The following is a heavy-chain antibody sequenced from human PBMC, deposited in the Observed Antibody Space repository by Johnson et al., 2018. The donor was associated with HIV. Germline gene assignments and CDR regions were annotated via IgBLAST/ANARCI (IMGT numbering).Heavy chain of an antibody. J-gene: IGHJ3*02. CDR3: AKDLSYPKTRAFDI. CDR1: GFTFGSYA. Sequence: QMQLVESGGGVVQPGRSLRLPCAASGFTFGSYAMHWVRQAPGKGLEWVAFLSYDGSNKYYADSVKGRFTISRDNSKNTLYLQMYSLRAEDTAVYYCAKDLSYPKTRAFDIWGQGTMVTVSS. V-gene: IGHV3-30*04. CDR2: LSYDGSNK. D-gene: IGHD2/OR15-2a*01.